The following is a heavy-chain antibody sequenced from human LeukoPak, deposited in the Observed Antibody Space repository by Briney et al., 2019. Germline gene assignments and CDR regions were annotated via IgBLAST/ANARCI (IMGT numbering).Heavy chain of an antibody. CDR3: AGGELNEDCSSIGCYDWFDP. CDR1: GYTFTGYY. CDR2: INPNSGGT. V-gene: IGHV1-2*02. J-gene: IGHJ5*02. D-gene: IGHD2-2*01. Sequence: GASVKVSCKASGYTFTGYYMHWVRQAPGQGLEWMGWINPNSGGTNYAQKFQGRVTMTRDTSISTAYMELSRLRSDDTAVYYCAGGELNEDCSSIGCYDWFDPWGQGTLVTVSS.